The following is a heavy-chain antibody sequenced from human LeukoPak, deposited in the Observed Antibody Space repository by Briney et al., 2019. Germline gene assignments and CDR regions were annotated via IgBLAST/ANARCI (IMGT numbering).Heavy chain of an antibody. CDR3: ARHLSDITSSPNY. J-gene: IGHJ4*02. V-gene: IGHV5-51*01. D-gene: IGHD2-2*01. CDR2: IYPRDSRT. CDR1: GYSFSSYW. Sequence: GESLKISCKGSGYSFSSYWIAWVRQMPGKGLEWMGVIYPRDSRTTYSPSFQGQVTISADKSISTAYLRWTSLKASDTAMYYCARHLSDITSSPNYWGPGTLVTVSS.